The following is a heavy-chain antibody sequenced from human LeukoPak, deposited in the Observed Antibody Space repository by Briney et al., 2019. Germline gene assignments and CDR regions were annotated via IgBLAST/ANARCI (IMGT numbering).Heavy chain of an antibody. CDR2: IYTSGST. CDR3: ARSRMTCSTSCYWGGYQH. CDR1: GGSISSGSYY. J-gene: IGHJ1*01. Sequence: SETLSLTCTVSGGSISSGSYYWSWIRQPAGKGLEWIGRIYTSGSTNYNPSHKSRVTISVDTSKNQFSLKLSSVTAADTAVYYCARSRMTCSTSCYWGGYQHWGQGTLVTVSS. D-gene: IGHD2-2*01. V-gene: IGHV4-61*02.